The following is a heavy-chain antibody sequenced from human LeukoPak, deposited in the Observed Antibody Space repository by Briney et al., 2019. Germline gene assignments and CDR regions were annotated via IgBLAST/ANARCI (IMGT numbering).Heavy chain of an antibody. Sequence: TGGSLRLSCAASGFTFSSYSMNWVRQAPGKGLEWVSYISSSSSTIYYADSVKGRFTISRDNAKNSLYLQMNNLRDEDTAVYYCARDHSYGYLWGQGTLVTVSS. CDR1: GFTFSSYS. D-gene: IGHD5-18*01. J-gene: IGHJ4*02. CDR2: ISSSSSTI. CDR3: ARDHSYGYL. V-gene: IGHV3-48*02.